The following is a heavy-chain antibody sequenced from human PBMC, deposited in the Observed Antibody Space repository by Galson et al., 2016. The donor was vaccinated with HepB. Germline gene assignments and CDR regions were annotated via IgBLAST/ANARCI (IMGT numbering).Heavy chain of an antibody. Sequence: QSGAEVKKPGESLKISCKGSGYNFLTSWIGWVRQMPGKGLEWIAMIYPSDSDTRYSPSLQGQVTMSVDKSSSTAYLQWSSLKASDTAIYYCARERAGGIGAPISAFDLWGQGTMVTVSS. V-gene: IGHV5-51*01. CDR1: GYNFLTSW. CDR2: IYPSDSDT. CDR3: ARERAGGIGAPISAFDL. J-gene: IGHJ3*01. D-gene: IGHD3-10*01.